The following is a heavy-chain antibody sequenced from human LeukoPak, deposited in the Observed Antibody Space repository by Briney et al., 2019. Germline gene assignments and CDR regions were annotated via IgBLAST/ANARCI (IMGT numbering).Heavy chain of an antibody. CDR1: IFTFSSYS. D-gene: IGHD5-12*01. Sequence: GGSLRLSCAASIFTFSSYSMNWVRQAPGKGLEWVSSISSSRSYIYYADSVKGRFTISRDNAKNSLYLQMDSLRAEDTAVYYCAGEAVGYRTFDYWGQGTQVTVSS. CDR2: ISSSRSYI. CDR3: AGEAVGYRTFDY. V-gene: IGHV3-21*01. J-gene: IGHJ4*02.